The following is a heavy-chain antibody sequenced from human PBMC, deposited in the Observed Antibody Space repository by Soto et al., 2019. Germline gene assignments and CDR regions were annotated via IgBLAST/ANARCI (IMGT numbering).Heavy chain of an antibody. D-gene: IGHD3-22*01. V-gene: IGHV4-39*01. CDR1: GGSISSSSYY. Sequence: QLQLQESGPGLVKPSETLSLTCTVSGGSISSSSYYWGWIRQPPGKGLEWIGSIYYSGSTYYNPSLKSRVTISVETSKNQFSLKLSSVTAADTAVYYCARHPPYYYASSGDAFDIWGQGTMVTVSS. J-gene: IGHJ3*02. CDR2: IYYSGST. CDR3: ARHPPYYYASSGDAFDI.